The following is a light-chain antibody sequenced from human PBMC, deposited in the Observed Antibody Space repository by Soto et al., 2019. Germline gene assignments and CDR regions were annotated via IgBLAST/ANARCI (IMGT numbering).Light chain of an antibody. V-gene: IGKV3-11*01. Sequence: EIVLTQSPATLSLSPGERATLSCRASQSISNYLAWYQQKPGQAPRLLIYDASNRATGIPARFSGSGSGTDFTLTISSLEPEDFAVYYCHQYYSTPTFGPGTTVDIK. CDR3: HQYYSTPT. CDR2: DAS. CDR1: QSISNY. J-gene: IGKJ3*01.